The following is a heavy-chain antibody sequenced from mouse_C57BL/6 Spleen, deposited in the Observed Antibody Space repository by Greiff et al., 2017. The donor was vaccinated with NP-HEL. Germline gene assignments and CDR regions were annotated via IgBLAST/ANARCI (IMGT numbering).Heavy chain of an antibody. CDR3: STYYGSPTGYFDV. CDR1: GFNIKDDY. CDR2: IDPENGDT. V-gene: IGHV14-4*01. D-gene: IGHD1-1*01. Sequence: VQLQQSGAELVRPGASVKLSCTASGFNIKDDYMHWVKQRPEQGLEWIGWIDPENGDTEYASKFQGKATITADTSSNTAYLQLSSLTSEDTAVYYCSTYYGSPTGYFDVWGTGTTVTVSS. J-gene: IGHJ1*03.